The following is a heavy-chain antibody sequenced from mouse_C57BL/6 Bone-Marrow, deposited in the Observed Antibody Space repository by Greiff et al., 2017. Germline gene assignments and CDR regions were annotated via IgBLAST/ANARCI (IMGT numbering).Heavy chain of an antibody. CDR1: GFTFSDYG. J-gene: IGHJ4*01. V-gene: IGHV5-17*01. Sequence: EVQRVESGGGLVKPGGSLKLSCAASGFTFSDYGMHWVRQAPEKGLEWVAYISSGSSTIYYADTVKGRFTISRDNAKNTLFLQMTSLRSEDTAMYYCAKIYYDYYYYAMDYWGQGTSVTVSS. CDR2: ISSGSSTI. D-gene: IGHD2-4*01. CDR3: AKIYYDYYYYAMDY.